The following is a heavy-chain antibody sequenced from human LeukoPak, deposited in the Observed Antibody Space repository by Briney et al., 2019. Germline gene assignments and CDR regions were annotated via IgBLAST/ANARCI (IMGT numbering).Heavy chain of an antibody. D-gene: IGHD6-19*01. CDR2: INHSGST. J-gene: IGHJ4*02. CDR3: ARAGNMGSGWYRDY. V-gene: IGHV4-34*01. CDR1: GGSFSGYY. Sequence: SETLSLTCAVYGGSFSGYYWSWIRQPPGKGLEWIGEINHSGSTNYNPTHKSRVTISVDTSKNQFSLKLSSVTAADTAVYYCARAGNMGSGWYRDYWGQGTLVTVSS.